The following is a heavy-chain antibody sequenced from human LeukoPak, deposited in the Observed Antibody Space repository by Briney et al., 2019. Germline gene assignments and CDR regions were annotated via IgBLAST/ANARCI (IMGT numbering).Heavy chain of an antibody. D-gene: IGHD3-22*01. J-gene: IGHJ4*02. V-gene: IGHV1-8*01. CDR3: ATDPLPDDSPLP. CDR1: GYTFISYD. CDR2: MNPNSGNT. Sequence: ASVKVSCKASGYTFISYDINWVRQATGQGLEWMGWMNPNSGNTGYAQKFQGRVTMTRNTSISTAYMELSSLRSEDSALYYCATDPLPDDSPLPWGQGTLVTVSS.